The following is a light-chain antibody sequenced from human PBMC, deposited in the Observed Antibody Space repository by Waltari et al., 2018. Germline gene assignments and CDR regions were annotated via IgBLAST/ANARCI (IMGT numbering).Light chain of an antibody. J-gene: IGLJ2*01. CDR2: DVS. V-gene: IGLV2-14*04. Sequence: WFQEHPDIAPRCIVYDVSKRCSVVSSRFSGSKSGNTAALTISGLQAEDEADYDCSSYTSSSTLLFGGGTKLTVL. CDR3: SSYTSSSTLL.